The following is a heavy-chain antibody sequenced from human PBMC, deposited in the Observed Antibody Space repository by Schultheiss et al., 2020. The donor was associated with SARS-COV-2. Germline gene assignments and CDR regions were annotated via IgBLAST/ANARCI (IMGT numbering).Heavy chain of an antibody. CDR2: IIPIFDTA. J-gene: IGHJ5*02. D-gene: IGHD6-19*01. Sequence: GGSLRLSCKASGYTFTSYYMHWVRQAPGQGLEWMGGIIPIFDTANYAQKFQGRVTITADESTSTAYMELRSLRSDDTAVYYCARGSSGRDWFDPWGQGTLVTVSS. CDR3: ARGSSGRDWFDP. V-gene: IGHV1-69*01. CDR1: GYTFTSYY.